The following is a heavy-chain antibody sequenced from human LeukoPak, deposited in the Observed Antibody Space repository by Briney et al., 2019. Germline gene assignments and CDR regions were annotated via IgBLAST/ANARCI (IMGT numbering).Heavy chain of an antibody. CDR1: GYTFTGCY. J-gene: IGHJ4*02. CDR3: ARGEGIAAAEGE. Sequence: ASVKVSCKASGYTFTGCYMHWVRQAPGQGLEWMGWINPNSGGTNYAQKFQGRVTMTRDTSISTAYMELSRLRSDDTAVYYCARGEGIAAAEGEWGQGTLVTVSS. D-gene: IGHD6-13*01. V-gene: IGHV1-2*02. CDR2: INPNSGGT.